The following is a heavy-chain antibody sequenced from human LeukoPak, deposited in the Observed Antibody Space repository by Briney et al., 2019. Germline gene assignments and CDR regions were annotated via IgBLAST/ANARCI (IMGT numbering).Heavy chain of an antibody. CDR3: AKDLGYCSSTSCYGGYFDY. CDR1: GFTFSSYS. J-gene: IGHJ4*02. D-gene: IGHD2-2*01. V-gene: IGHV3-48*01. CDR2: ISSSSSTI. Sequence: GGSLRLSCAASGFTFSSYSMNWVRQAPGKGLEWVSYISSSSSTIYYADSVKGRFTISRDNSKNTLYLQMNSLRAEDTAVYYCAKDLGYCSSTSCYGGYFDYWGQGTPVTVSS.